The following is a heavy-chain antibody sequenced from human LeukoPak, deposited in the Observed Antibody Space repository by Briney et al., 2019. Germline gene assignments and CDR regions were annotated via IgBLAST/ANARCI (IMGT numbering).Heavy chain of an antibody. CDR3: ARERDYDFWSGYPNRYFDY. D-gene: IGHD3-3*01. Sequence: PGGSLRLSCAASGFAFNSFVMHWVRQAPGRGLEWVAVISYDGTNRYLADSVKGRFTISRDNPKHTLYLQMNSLRPEDTAVYYCARERDYDFWSGYPNRYFDYWGQGTLVTVSS. J-gene: IGHJ4*02. V-gene: IGHV3-30-3*01. CDR2: ISYDGTNR. CDR1: GFAFNSFV.